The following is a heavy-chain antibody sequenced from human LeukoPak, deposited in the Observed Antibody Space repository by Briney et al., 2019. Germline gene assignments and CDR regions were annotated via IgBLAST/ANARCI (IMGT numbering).Heavy chain of an antibody. Sequence: ASVKVSCKASAYTFTSYAMNWVRQAPGQGLEWMGWINTNTGNPTYAQGFTGRFVFSLDTSVSTAYLQISSLKASDTAMYYCARGGPTTVAWGYFDYWGQGTLVTVSS. CDR1: AYTFTSYA. V-gene: IGHV7-4-1*02. J-gene: IGHJ4*02. D-gene: IGHD4-23*01. CDR3: ARGGPTTVAWGYFDY. CDR2: INTNTGNP.